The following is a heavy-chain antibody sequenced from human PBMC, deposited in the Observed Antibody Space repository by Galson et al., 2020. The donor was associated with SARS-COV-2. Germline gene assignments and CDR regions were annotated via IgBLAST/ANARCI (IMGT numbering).Heavy chain of an antibody. CDR2: IWYDGSNK. D-gene: IGHD3-9*01. V-gene: IGHV3-33*01. CDR1: GFTFSSYG. Sequence: GGSLRLSCAASGFTFSSYGMHWVRQAPGKGLEWVAVIWYDGSNKYYADSVKGRFTISRDNSKNTLYLQMNSLRAEDTAVYYCARDSLTFSSYYYYYMDVWGKGTTVTVSS. CDR3: ARDSLTFSSYYYYYMDV. J-gene: IGHJ6*03.